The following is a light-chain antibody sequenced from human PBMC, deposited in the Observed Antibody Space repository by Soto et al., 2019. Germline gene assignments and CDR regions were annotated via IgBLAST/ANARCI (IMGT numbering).Light chain of an antibody. CDR2: DVS. V-gene: IGLV2-11*01. CDR1: NSDIGGYNY. J-gene: IGLJ3*02. CDR3: CSYAATYNFWV. Sequence: HSALTQPRSVSGSPGQSVTISCTGTNSDIGGYNYVSWYQQHPGKAPKVMIYDVSRRPSGVPDRFSGSKSGNTASLTISGLQAEDEADYYCCSYAATYNFWVFGGGTKLTVL.